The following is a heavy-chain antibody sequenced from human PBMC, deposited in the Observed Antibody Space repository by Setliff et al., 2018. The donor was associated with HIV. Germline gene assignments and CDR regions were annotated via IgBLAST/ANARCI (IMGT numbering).Heavy chain of an antibody. Sequence: NPPETLSLTCTVSGGSISNYYWTWIRQPPGKGPEWIASIQYGDISHYNPSLQSRVTISVDTSTKKFSLYLSSVNETDTAVYYCARSGYTSGFYWVFGAFGVWGQGKMVTVSS. CDR3: ARSGYTSGFYWVFGAFGV. D-gene: IGHD3-22*01. V-gene: IGHV4-59*01. CDR1: GGSISNYY. J-gene: IGHJ3*01. CDR2: IQYGDIS.